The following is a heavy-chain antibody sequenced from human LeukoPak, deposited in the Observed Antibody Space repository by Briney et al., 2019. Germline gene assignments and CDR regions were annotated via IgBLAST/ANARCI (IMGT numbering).Heavy chain of an antibody. Sequence: ASVKVSCKAAGYTFTSYGISWVRQAPGHGLEWRGWISAYNGNTNYAQKLQGRVTMTTDTYTSTAYMELRSLRSDDTAVYYCARYNWNNYYYYYMDVWGKGATVTVSS. D-gene: IGHD1/OR15-1a*01. V-gene: IGHV1-18*01. CDR3: ARYNWNNYYYYYMDV. CDR2: ISAYNGNT. J-gene: IGHJ6*03. CDR1: GYTFTSYG.